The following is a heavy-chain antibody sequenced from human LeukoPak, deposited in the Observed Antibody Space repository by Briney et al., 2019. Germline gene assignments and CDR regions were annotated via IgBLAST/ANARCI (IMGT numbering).Heavy chain of an antibody. Sequence: PSETLSLTCTVSGGSISSYYWSWIRQPPGKGLEWIGYIYYSGSTNYNPSLKSRVTISVDTSKNQFSLKLSSVTAADTAVYYCVRGGPENDNWRYYVDFWGQGSLVTVSS. CDR3: VRGGPENDNWRYYVDF. D-gene: IGHD1-1*01. CDR2: IYYSGST. V-gene: IGHV4-59*01. CDR1: GGSISSYY. J-gene: IGHJ4*02.